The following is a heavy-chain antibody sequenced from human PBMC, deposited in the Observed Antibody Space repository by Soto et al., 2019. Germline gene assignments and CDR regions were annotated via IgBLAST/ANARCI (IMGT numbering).Heavy chain of an antibody. CDR3: ARDMVRGMDV. CDR1: GFTVSSNY. D-gene: IGHD3-10*01. CDR2: IYSGGSR. V-gene: IGHV3-66*01. Sequence: EVQLVESGGGLVQPGGSLGLSCAASGFTVSSNYMSWFRQAPGKGLEWVSVIYSGGSRYDADSVKGRFTISRDNSKNTLYLQMNSLRAEDTAVYYCARDMVRGMDVWGQGTTVTVSS. J-gene: IGHJ6*02.